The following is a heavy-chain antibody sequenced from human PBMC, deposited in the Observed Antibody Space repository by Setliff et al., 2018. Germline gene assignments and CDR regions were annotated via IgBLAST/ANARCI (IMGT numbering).Heavy chain of an antibody. CDR2: INSRSSTI. V-gene: IGHV3-48*04. J-gene: IGHJ3*02. D-gene: IGHD3-9*01. CDR3: ARGHHVLRYFDWLFYASDAFDI. CDR1: GFTFSSYN. Sequence: GSLRLSCAASGFTFSSYNMDWVRQAPGKGLEWVSYINSRSSTIHYADSVKGRFTISRDNAKNSLYLQMNSLRAEDTAVYYCARGHHVLRYFDWLFYASDAFDIWGQGTMVTVSS.